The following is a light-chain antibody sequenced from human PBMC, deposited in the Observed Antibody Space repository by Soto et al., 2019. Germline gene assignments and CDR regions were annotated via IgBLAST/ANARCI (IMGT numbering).Light chain of an antibody. CDR1: SSDVGGYNY. Sequence: QSALTQPASVSGSPGQSITISCTGTSSDVGGYNYVSWYQQHPGKAPKLMIIDVSNRPSGVSNRFSGSKSGNTASLTISGLQAEDEADYYCSSYTSSSTPVVFGGGTKLTVL. CDR2: DVS. CDR3: SSYTSSSTPVV. V-gene: IGLV2-14*01. J-gene: IGLJ2*01.